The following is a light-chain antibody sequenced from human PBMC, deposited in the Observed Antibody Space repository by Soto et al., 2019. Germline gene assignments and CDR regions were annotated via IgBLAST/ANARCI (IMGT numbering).Light chain of an antibody. CDR3: QQRSNWPIT. Sequence: EIVLTQSPATLSLSPGASATLSCRASRSVSNYLAWYQQKPGQAPRLLIYDASSRPTDIPARFSGSGSGTDFTLTISSLEPEDFALYYCQQRSNWPITFGQGTRLENK. V-gene: IGKV3-11*01. CDR2: DAS. CDR1: RSVSNY. J-gene: IGKJ5*01.